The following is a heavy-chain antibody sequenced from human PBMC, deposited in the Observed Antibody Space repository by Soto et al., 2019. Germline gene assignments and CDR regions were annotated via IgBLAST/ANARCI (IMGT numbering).Heavy chain of an antibody. CDR2: ISGGGAGT. J-gene: IGHJ4*02. D-gene: IGHD3-22*01. CDR1: GFTFSSYA. Sequence: GGSLRLSCAASGFTFSSYAMSWVRQAPGKGLEWVSAISGGGAGTYYADSVKGRFSIPRDNSENTLYLQMNSLRAEDTAVYYCAKANTPTYYYDSSGFYGFDCWGQGTLVTVSS. V-gene: IGHV3-23*01. CDR3: AKANTPTYYYDSSGFYGFDC.